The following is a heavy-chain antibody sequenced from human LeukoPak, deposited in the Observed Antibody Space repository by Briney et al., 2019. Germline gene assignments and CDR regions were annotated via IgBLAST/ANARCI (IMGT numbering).Heavy chain of an antibody. J-gene: IGHJ4*02. V-gene: IGHV4-4*07. CDR3: ARGSQTSTWF. CDR2: IYTSGST. D-gene: IGHD2-2*01. CDR1: GGSISSYY. Sequence: SETLSLTCTVSGGSISSYYWSWIRQPAGKGLEWIGRIYTSGSTNYNPSLKSRVTMSVDTSKNQFSLQLNSVTPEDTAVYYCARGSQTSTWFWGPGTLVTVSS.